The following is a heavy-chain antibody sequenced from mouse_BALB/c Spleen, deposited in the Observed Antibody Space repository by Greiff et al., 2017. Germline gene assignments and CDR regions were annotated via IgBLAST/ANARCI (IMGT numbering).Heavy chain of an antibody. J-gene: IGHJ3*01. CDR3: ARDVDGNYLAWFAY. D-gene: IGHD2-1*01. CDR2: IWSGGST. CDR1: GFSLTSYG. Sequence: VQLVESGPGLVQPSQSLSITCTVSGFSLTSYGVHWVRQSPGKGLEWLGVIWSGGSTDYNAAFISRLSISKDNSKSQVFFKMNSLQADDTAIYYCARDVDGNYLAWFAYWGQGTLVTVSA. V-gene: IGHV2-4-1*01.